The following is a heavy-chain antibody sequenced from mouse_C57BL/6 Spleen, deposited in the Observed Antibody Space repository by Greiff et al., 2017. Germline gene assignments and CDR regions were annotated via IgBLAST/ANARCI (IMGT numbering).Heavy chain of an antibody. V-gene: IGHV1-82*01. CDR1: GYAFSSSW. CDR2: IYPGDGDT. Sequence: VQLVESGPELVKPGASVKISCKASGYAFSSSWMNWVKQRPGKGLEWIGRIYPGDGDTNYNGKFKGKATLTADKSSSTAYMQLSSLTSEDSAVYFCARVGDYYYGSSYVDWGQGTTLTVSS. D-gene: IGHD1-1*01. J-gene: IGHJ2*01. CDR3: ARVGDYYYGSSYVD.